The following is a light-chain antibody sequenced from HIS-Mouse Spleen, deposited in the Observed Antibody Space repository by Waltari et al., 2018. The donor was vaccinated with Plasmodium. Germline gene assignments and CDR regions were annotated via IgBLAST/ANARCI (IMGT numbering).Light chain of an antibody. CDR3: QVWDSSSDHPDVV. J-gene: IGLJ2*01. Sequence: SYVLTQPPSVSVAPGKTARITCGGNNIGSKSVHWYQQKPGQAPVLVVYDDSDRPSGNPGRFSGSNSGNTATLTISRVEAGDEADYYCQVWDSSSDHPDVVFGGGTKLTVL. V-gene: IGLV3-21*03. CDR2: DDS. CDR1: NIGSKS.